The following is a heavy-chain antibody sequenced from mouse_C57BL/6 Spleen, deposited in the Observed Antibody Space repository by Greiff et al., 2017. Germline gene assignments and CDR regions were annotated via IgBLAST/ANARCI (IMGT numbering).Heavy chain of an antibody. D-gene: IGHD4-1*01. Sequence: EVQLMESGGGLVQPKGSLKLSCAASGFSFNTYAMNWVRQAPGKGLEWVARIRSKSNTYATYYADPVKDRFTISRDDSESMLYRKMNNLKTEDTAMYYCVRTGTKAWFAYWGQGTLVTVSA. CDR1: GFSFNTYA. CDR2: IRSKSNTYAT. V-gene: IGHV10-1*01. CDR3: VRTGTKAWFAY. J-gene: IGHJ3*01.